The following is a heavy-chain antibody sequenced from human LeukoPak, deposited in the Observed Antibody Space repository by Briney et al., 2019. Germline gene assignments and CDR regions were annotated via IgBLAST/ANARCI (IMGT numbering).Heavy chain of an antibody. D-gene: IGHD3-22*01. CDR1: GGTFSSYA. V-gene: IGHV1-69*06. CDR2: IIPIFGTA. CDR3: ARVHDSSGSLVR. Sequence: ASVKVSCKASGGTFSSYAISWVRQAPGQGLEWMGGIIPIFGTANYAQKFQGRVTITADKSTSTAYMELSSLRSEDTAVYYCARVHDSSGSLVRWGQGTLVTVSS. J-gene: IGHJ4*02.